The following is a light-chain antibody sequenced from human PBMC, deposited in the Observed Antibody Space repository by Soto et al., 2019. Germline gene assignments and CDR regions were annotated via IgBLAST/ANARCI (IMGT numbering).Light chain of an antibody. CDR2: AAS. V-gene: IGKV1-39*01. Sequence: DIQMTQSPSSLSASVGDRVTITCRASQSIRSYLSWYQQTPGKAPKLLIYAASSLQSGVPSLFSGSGAGTDFTLTISSLQPEDFATDYCQQSYSTTRTFGQGTKVDIK. CDR3: QQSYSTTRT. CDR1: QSIRSY. J-gene: IGKJ1*01.